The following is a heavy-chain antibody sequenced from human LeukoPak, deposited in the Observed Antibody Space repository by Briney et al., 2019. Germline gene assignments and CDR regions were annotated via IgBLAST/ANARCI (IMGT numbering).Heavy chain of an antibody. CDR1: GYTFTSYY. CDR3: ARDDGKRQPKIPWNYYYGMDV. D-gene: IGHD2-21*01. V-gene: IGHV1-2*06. CDR2: INPNSGGT. J-gene: IGHJ6*02. Sequence: ASVKVSCKASGYTFTSYYMHWVRQAPGQGLEWMGRINPNSGGTNYAQKFQGRVTMTRDTSISTAYMELSRLRSDDTAVYYCARDDGKRQPKIPWNYYYGMDVWGQGTTVTVSS.